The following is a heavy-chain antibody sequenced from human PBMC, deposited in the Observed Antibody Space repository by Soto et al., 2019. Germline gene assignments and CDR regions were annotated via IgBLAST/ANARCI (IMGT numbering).Heavy chain of an antibody. Sequence: SETLSLTCTVSNGSIDTRRFYLVWLRQPPGKGLEWIGSLTSDGSAVYNRSLGGRVTILGGTPTNQWSLRLGSVTVADTAVYYCARAYYDTKGYSLDPWGLGTLVTVSS. V-gene: IGHV4-39*01. J-gene: IGHJ5*02. CDR3: ARAYYDTKGYSLDP. D-gene: IGHD3-16*01. CDR2: LTSDGSA. CDR1: NGSIDTRRFY.